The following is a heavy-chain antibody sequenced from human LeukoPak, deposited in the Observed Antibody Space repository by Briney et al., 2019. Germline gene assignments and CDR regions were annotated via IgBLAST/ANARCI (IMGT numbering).Heavy chain of an antibody. J-gene: IGHJ4*02. CDR3: ARDRGTGLRYFDWLFQY. V-gene: IGHV3-30-3*01. CDR2: ISSDGSNK. D-gene: IGHD3-9*01. CDR1: GFTFSSYA. Sequence: ARSRRLSCAASGFTFSSYAMHWVRQAPGKVLEWVAVISSDGSNKYYADSVKGRFTISRDNSKNTLYLQMNSLRAEDTAVYYCARDRGTGLRYFDWLFQYWGQGTLVTVSS.